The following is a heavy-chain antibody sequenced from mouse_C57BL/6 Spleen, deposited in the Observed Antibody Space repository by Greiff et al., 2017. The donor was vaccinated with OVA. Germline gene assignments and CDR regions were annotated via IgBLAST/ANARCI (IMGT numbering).Heavy chain of an antibody. Sequence: EVQLQQSGPELVKPGASVKISCKASGYSFTGYYMNWVKQSPEKSLEWIGEINPSTGGTTYNQKFKAKATLTVDKSSSTAYMQLKSLTSDDSAVYYCARWTGHYFDSWGQGTTLTVSS. CDR2: INPSTGGT. CDR3: ARWTGHYFDS. V-gene: IGHV1-42*01. CDR1: GYSFTGYY. D-gene: IGHD4-1*01. J-gene: IGHJ2*01.